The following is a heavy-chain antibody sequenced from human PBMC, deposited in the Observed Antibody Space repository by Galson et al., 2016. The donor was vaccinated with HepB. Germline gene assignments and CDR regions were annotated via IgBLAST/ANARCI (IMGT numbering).Heavy chain of an antibody. Sequence: SLRLSCAASGFTFNTYSMNWVRQAPGKGLEYVSHISSGGRDTNYADSVKGRFTIYRDNAKKSLYLQMNSLRAEDTAVYYCARDRTSRAALDYWGQGTLVTVSS. D-gene: IGHD6-25*01. CDR3: ARDRTSRAALDY. V-gene: IGHV3-21*05. J-gene: IGHJ4*02. CDR1: GFTFNTYS. CDR2: ISSGGRDT.